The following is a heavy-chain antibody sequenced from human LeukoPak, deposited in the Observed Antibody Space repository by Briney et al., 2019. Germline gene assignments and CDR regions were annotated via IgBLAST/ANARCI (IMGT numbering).Heavy chain of an antibody. CDR3: ARVRGYSYAHGAFDI. Sequence: GASVKVSCKASGYTFTNYGISWVRQAPGQRLEWMGWINAGNGNTKYSQKFQGRVTITRDTSASTAYMELSSLRSEDTAVYYCARVRGYSYAHGAFDIWGQGTMVTVSS. J-gene: IGHJ3*02. V-gene: IGHV1-3*01. D-gene: IGHD5-18*01. CDR2: INAGNGNT. CDR1: GYTFTNYG.